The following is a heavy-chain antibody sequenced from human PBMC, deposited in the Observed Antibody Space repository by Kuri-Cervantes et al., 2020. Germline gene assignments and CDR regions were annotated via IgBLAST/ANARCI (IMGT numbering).Heavy chain of an antibody. CDR1: GDSINYYY. J-gene: IGHJ4*02. D-gene: IGHD3-10*01. Sequence: SETLSLTCTVSGDSINYYYWSWIRQPPGKGLEWIGYIYYSGYTNYNPSLKSRVTISVDTSKNQFSLKLSSVTAADTAVYYCARSSVVFVIGSPDYWGQGTLVTVSS. CDR2: IYYSGYT. CDR3: ARSSVVFVIGSPDY. V-gene: IGHV4-59*08.